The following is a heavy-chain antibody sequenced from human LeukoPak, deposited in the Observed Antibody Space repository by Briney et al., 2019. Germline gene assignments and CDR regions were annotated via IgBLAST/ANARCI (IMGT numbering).Heavy chain of an antibody. D-gene: IGHD3-22*01. V-gene: IGHV1-46*01. Sequence: ASVKVSCKASGYTFTGYYMHWVRQAPGQGLEWMGIINPSGGSTSYAQKFQGRVTMTRDTSTSTVYMELSSLRSEDTAVYYCARESAYYDSSGYYYGYWGQGTLVTVSS. CDR3: ARESAYYDSSGYYYGY. CDR1: GYTFTGYY. CDR2: INPSGGST. J-gene: IGHJ4*02.